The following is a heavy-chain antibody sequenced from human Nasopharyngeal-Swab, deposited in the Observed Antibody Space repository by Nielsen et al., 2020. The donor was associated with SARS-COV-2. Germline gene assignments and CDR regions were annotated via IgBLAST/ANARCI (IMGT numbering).Heavy chain of an antibody. D-gene: IGHD1-1*01. CDR2: IYYTGST. J-gene: IGHJ4*02. CDR3: ARRELGRDDFDY. V-gene: IGHV4-39*01. CDR1: GCSISSDRYY. Sequence: SETLSLNCTVSGCSISSDRYYWGWIRQPPGKGLEWVGTIYYTGSTYYDPSLKSRVSISVVASKNHFSLMLSSVTAADTAVYYCARRELGRDDFDYWGQGTLVTVSS.